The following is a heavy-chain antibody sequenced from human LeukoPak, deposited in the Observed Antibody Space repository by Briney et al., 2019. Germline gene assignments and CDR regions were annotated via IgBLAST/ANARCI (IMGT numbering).Heavy chain of an antibody. CDR2: IYYSGST. D-gene: IGHD6-13*01. CDR1: GGSISSSSYY. V-gene: IGHV4-39*07. J-gene: IGHJ6*03. Sequence: SETLSLTCTVSGGSISSSSYYWGWIRQPPGKGLEWIGRIYYSGSTNYNPSLKSRVTITVDTSKNQFSLKLSSVTAADTAVYYCARVSRSSSWYFYYMDVWGKGTTVTISS. CDR3: ARVSRSSSWYFYYMDV.